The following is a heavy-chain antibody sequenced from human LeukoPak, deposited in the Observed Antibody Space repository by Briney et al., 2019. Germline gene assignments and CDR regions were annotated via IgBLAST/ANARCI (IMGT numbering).Heavy chain of an antibody. CDR3: AKDLVRGVIRDLTGYGMDV. CDR2: ISYDGSNK. D-gene: IGHD3-10*02. J-gene: IGHJ6*02. V-gene: IGHV3-30*18. CDR1: GFTFSSYG. Sequence: GRSLRLSCAASGFTFSSYGMHWVRQAPGKGLEWEAVISYDGSNKYYADSVKGRFTISRDNSKNTLYLQMNSLRAEDTAVYYCAKDLVRGVIRDLTGYGMDVWGQGTTVTVSS.